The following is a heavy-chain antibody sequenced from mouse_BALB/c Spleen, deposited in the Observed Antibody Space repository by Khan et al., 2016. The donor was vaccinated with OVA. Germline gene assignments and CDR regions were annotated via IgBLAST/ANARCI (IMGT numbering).Heavy chain of an antibody. CDR3: ARSGYGNPFAY. CDR1: GYTFTSYY. Sequence: QVQLQQPGAELVKPGASVKISCKASGYTFTSYYMYWVKQRPGQGLEWIGGINPNNGDTHFNEKFKNKATLTVDKSSSTAYMQLSSLTSDDSAVYYCARSGYGNPFAYWGQGTLVTVS. D-gene: IGHD2-1*01. CDR2: INPNNGDT. J-gene: IGHJ3*01. V-gene: IGHV1S81*02.